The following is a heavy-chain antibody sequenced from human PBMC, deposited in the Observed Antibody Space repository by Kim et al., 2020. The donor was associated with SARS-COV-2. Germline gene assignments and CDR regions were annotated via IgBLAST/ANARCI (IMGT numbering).Heavy chain of an antibody. Sequence: SLKRRVTISVDTSKNQFSLKLSSVTAADTAVYYCANEEQYYYDSSGYFDYWGQGTLVTVSS. D-gene: IGHD3-22*01. CDR3: ANEEQYYYDSSGYFDY. V-gene: IGHV4-39*01. J-gene: IGHJ4*02.